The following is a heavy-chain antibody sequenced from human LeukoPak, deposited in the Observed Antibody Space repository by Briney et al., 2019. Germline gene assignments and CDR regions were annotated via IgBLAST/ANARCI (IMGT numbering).Heavy chain of an antibody. CDR3: ARDGGYCSSTSCYSY. V-gene: IGHV4-34*01. Sequence: SETLSLTCAVYGGSFSGYYWTWIRQPPGKGLEWIGEIHYSGSTNYNPSLKSRVTISVDTSKNQFSLKLSSVTAADTAVYYCARDGGYCSSTSCYSYWGQGTLVTVSS. CDR2: IHYSGST. D-gene: IGHD2-2*01. J-gene: IGHJ4*02. CDR1: GGSFSGYY.